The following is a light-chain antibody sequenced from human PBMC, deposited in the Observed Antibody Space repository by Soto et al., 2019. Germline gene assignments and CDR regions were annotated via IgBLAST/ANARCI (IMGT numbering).Light chain of an antibody. Sequence: EIVMTQSPATLSVSPGERATLSCRASQSVTSNLAWYEQRPGQAPRLLIYDTSTRATGIPARISGSGSGTEFTLTISSLQSEDFAVYCCQQYNKWPLTFGGGTRVEIK. CDR2: DTS. J-gene: IGKJ4*01. V-gene: IGKV3-15*01. CDR3: QQYNKWPLT. CDR1: QSVTSN.